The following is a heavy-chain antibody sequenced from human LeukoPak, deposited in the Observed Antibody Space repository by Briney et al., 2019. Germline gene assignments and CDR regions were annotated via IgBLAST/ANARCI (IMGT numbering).Heavy chain of an antibody. D-gene: IGHD3-10*02. CDR1: GGSISPYY. CDR3: ARSTGSTMFIDY. J-gene: IGHJ4*02. CDR2: IYYSGNT. Sequence: PAETLSLTCTVSGGSISPYYWRWIRQPPGKGLEWLGYIYYSGNTNYNPSLKSRVAISEDTSKNQFSLKLSSVTAADTAVYYCARSTGSTMFIDYWGQGTLVTVSS. V-gene: IGHV4-59*01.